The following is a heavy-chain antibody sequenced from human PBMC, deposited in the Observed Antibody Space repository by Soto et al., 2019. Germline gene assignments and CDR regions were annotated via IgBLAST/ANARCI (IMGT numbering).Heavy chain of an antibody. CDR1: GFPFNTYW. D-gene: IGHD3-9*01. J-gene: IGHJ4*02. V-gene: IGHV3-74*01. CDR2: ISGDGSTT. CDR3: AREYYGLLTGYYNDF. Sequence: QLLESGGGLVQPGGSLRLSCAASGFPFNTYWMHWVRHTPGKGLDWVSRISGDGSTTYYADSVTGRFTVSRDNANNTMYLHMSGLRAEETAVYFCAREYYGLLTGYYNDFWGQGTLVSVSS.